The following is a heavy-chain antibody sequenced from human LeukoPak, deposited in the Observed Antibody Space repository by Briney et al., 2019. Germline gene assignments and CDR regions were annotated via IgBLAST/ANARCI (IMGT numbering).Heavy chain of an antibody. V-gene: IGHV3-48*03. CDR1: GFTFSSYE. CDR3: ARGLAAAGTLNWFDP. CDR2: ISSSGSTI. Sequence: GGSLRLSCAASGFTFSSYEMNWVRQAPGKGLEWVSYISSSGSTIYYADSVKGRFTISRDNAKNSLYLQMNSLRAEDTAVYYCARGLAAAGTLNWFDPWGQGTLVTVSS. D-gene: IGHD6-13*01. J-gene: IGHJ5*02.